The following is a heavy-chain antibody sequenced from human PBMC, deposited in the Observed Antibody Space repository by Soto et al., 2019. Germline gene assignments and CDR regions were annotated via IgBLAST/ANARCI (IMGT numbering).Heavy chain of an antibody. Sequence: PGGSLRLSCAASGFTFSSYSMNWVRQAPGKGLEWVSSISSSSSYIYYADSVKGRFTISRDNAKNSLYLQMNSLRAEDTAVYYCARVELVPAAAPYYDFWSGYYSGSYFDSWGQGTLVTVSS. V-gene: IGHV3-21*01. CDR3: ARVELVPAAAPYYDFWSGYYSGSYFDS. CDR1: GFTFSSYS. D-gene: IGHD3-3*01. CDR2: ISSSSSYI. J-gene: IGHJ4*02.